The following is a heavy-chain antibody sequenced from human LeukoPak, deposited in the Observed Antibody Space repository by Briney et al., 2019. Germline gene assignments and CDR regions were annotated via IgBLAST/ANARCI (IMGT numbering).Heavy chain of an antibody. V-gene: IGHV3-13*01. J-gene: IGHJ4*02. CDR3: AKGGPIAAAGPLDY. Sequence: GGSLRLSCAASGFSFSGYWMHWVRQAPGKGLVWVSAIGTAGDTYYPGSVKGRFTISRENAKNSLYLQMNSLRAGDTAVYYCAKGGPIAAAGPLDYWGQGTLVTVSS. D-gene: IGHD6-13*01. CDR2: IGTAGDT. CDR1: GFSFSGYW.